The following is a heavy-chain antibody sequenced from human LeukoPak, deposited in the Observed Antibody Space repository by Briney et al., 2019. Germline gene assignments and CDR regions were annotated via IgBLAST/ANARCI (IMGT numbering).Heavy chain of an antibody. J-gene: IGHJ4*02. Sequence: ASVTVSCKVSGYTLTELSMHWVRQAPGKGLEWMGGFDPEDGETIYAQKFQGRVTMTEDTSTDTAYMELSSLRSEDTAVYYCATVLGQWSHFDYWGQGTLVTVSS. CDR1: GYTLTELS. V-gene: IGHV1-24*01. D-gene: IGHD3-16*01. CDR2: FDPEDGET. CDR3: ATVLGQWSHFDY.